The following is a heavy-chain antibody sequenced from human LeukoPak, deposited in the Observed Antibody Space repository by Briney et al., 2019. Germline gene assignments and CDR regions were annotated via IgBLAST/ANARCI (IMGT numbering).Heavy chain of an antibody. D-gene: IGHD3/OR15-3a*01. J-gene: IGHJ3*01. Sequence: GGSLRLSRAASEFRFSAHGMNWVRQAPGKGLEWISGISPSGDITYYADSVMGRFSISRDNWQSTVSLQMNSLRAEDTALYYCVRDLDWGAFDVWGQETMVTVSS. CDR2: ISPSGDIT. CDR3: VRDLDWGAFDV. V-gene: IGHV3-23*01. CDR1: EFRFSAHG.